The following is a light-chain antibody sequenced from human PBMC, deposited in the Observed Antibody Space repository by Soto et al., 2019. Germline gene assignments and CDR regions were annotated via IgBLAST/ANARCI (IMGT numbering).Light chain of an antibody. Sequence: DIQMTQSPSPLSASVGDRIDITCRTSQSVSSYLNWYQAKPGKAPKLLIYEASSLESGVPSRFSGSGSGTDFTLTISSLQPEDSATYYCQQSYSTPPFPFGPGTRVDI. V-gene: IGKV1-39*01. CDR3: QQSYSTPPFP. J-gene: IGKJ3*01. CDR2: EAS. CDR1: QSVSSY.